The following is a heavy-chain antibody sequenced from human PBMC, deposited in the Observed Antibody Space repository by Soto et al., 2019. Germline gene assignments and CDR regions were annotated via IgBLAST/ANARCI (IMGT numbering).Heavy chain of an antibody. V-gene: IGHV1-8*01. J-gene: IGHJ6*02. Sequence: QVQLVQSGAEVKKPGASVKVSCKASGYTFTSYDINWVRQATGQGLEWMGWMNPNSGNTGYAQKFQGRVTMTRNTSISPAYMELSSLRSEDTAVYYCARGTTVTTFNLHYYYGMDVWGQGTTVTVSS. CDR2: MNPNSGNT. CDR1: GYTFTSYD. D-gene: IGHD1-7*01. CDR3: ARGTTVTTFNLHYYYGMDV.